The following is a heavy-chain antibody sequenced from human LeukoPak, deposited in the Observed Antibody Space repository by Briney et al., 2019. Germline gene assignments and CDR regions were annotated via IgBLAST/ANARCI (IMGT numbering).Heavy chain of an antibody. V-gene: IGHV3-74*01. D-gene: IGHD1-26*01. Sequence: GGSLRLSCAASGFTFSSYWMHWVRQAPGKGLVWVSRINSDGSSTSYADSVKGRFTISRDDAKNSLYLQMNSLRAEDTALYYCAKDIGGSYSSASRYGMDVWGQGTMVTVSS. CDR3: AKDIGGSYSSASRYGMDV. CDR2: INSDGSST. CDR1: GFTFSSYW. J-gene: IGHJ6*02.